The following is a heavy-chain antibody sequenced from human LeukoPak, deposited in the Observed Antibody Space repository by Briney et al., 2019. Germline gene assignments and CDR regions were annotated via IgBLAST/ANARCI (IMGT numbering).Heavy chain of an antibody. CDR3: AKGGDGYKPYYFDY. J-gene: IGHJ4*02. CDR1: GFTFNSYT. V-gene: IGHV3-43*01. CDR2: IGLDGGST. D-gene: IGHD5-24*01. Sequence: GGSLRLSCAASGFTFNSYTMHWVRQPPGKGLEWVSLIGLDGGSTHYADSVKGRFTISRDNSKNSLYLQMNSLRTEDTALYYCAKGGDGYKPYYFDYWGRGTLVTVSS.